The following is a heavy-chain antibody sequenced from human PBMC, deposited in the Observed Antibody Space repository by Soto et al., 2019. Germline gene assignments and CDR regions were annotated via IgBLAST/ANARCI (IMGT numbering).Heavy chain of an antibody. CDR3: AANKVRDDIKGFDAFDI. D-gene: IGHD3-22*01. CDR1: GYTFTSYY. Sequence: ASVKVSCKASGYTFTSYYMHWVRQAPGQGLEWMGIINPSGGSTSYAQKFQGRVTMTRDTSTSTVYMELSSLRSEDTAVYYCAANKVRDDIKGFDAFDIWGQGTMVTVSS. V-gene: IGHV1-46*03. J-gene: IGHJ3*02. CDR2: INPSGGST.